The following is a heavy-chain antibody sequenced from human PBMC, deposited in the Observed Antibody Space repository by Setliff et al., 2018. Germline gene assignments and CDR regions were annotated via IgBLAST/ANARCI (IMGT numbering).Heavy chain of an antibody. J-gene: IGHJ4*02. CDR2: IYHSGRN. CDR3: ARHYYDSGGYYIDY. CDR1: GYSISSDSY. Sequence: KASETLSLTCAVSGYSISSDSYWGWIRQPPGKGLEWIGSIYHSGRNYYNPSLKSRVIISVDTSKNQFSLKLSSVTAADTAVYYCARHYYDSGGYYIDYWGQGTLVTVPQ. V-gene: IGHV4-38-2*01. D-gene: IGHD3-22*01.